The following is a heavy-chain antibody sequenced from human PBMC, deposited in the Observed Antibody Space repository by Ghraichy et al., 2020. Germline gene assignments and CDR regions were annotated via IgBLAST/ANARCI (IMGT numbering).Heavy chain of an antibody. Sequence: GESLRLSCAASGFTFSSYAMSWVRQAPGKGLEWVSAISGSGGSTYYADSVKGRFTISRDNSKNTLYLQMNSLRAEDTAVYYCAKSWLNCSGGSYYYYYYYMDVWGKGTTVTVSS. CDR1: GFTFSSYA. V-gene: IGHV3-23*01. CDR3: AKSWLNCSGGSYYYYYYYMDV. D-gene: IGHD2-15*01. CDR2: ISGSGGST. J-gene: IGHJ6*03.